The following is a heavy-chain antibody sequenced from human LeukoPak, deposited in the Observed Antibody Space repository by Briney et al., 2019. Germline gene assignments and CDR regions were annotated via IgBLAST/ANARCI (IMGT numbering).Heavy chain of an antibody. CDR1: GFTFSDYA. Sequence: PGRSLRLSCAASGFTFSDYAMHWVRQVPGKGLEWVAVIWCDGSNKYHADSVKGRFTISRDNSKNTLYLEMNSLKVEDTAVYYCAREGKAAGTSGWIDPWGQGTLVTVSS. CDR2: IWCDGSNK. D-gene: IGHD6-13*01. J-gene: IGHJ5*02. CDR3: AREGKAAGTSGWIDP. V-gene: IGHV3-33*01.